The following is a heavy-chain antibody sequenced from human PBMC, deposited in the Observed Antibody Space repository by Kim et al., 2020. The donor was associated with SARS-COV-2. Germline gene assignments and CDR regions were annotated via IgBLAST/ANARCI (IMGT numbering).Heavy chain of an antibody. CDR2: ISYDGSNK. CDR3: ARGPRQTVGDY. CDR1: GFTFSSYA. J-gene: IGHJ4*02. V-gene: IGHV3-30-3*01. D-gene: IGHD4-17*01. Sequence: GGSLRLSCAASGFTFSSYAMHWVRQAPGKGLEWVAVISYDGSNKYYADSVKGRFTISRDNTKNTLYLQMNSLRAEDTAVYYCARGPRQTVGDYWGQGTLVTVSS.